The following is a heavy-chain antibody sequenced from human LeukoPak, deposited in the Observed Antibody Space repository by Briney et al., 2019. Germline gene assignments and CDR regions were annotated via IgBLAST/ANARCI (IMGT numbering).Heavy chain of an antibody. CDR2: ISRDGTDQ. CDR1: GFTFNNYA. D-gene: IGHD4-17*01. V-gene: IGHV3-30*04. CDR3: ARGGIDYEAAFDI. J-gene: IGHJ3*02. Sequence: GRSLRLSCAASGFTFNNYAMHWVRQAPGEGLEWVAVISRDGTDQYYAGSVKGRLTISRDNAKNSLYLQMNSLRAEDTAVYYCARGGIDYEAAFDIWGQGTMVTVSS.